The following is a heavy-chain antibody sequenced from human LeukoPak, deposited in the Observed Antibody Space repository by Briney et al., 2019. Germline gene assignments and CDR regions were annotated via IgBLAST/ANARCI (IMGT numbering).Heavy chain of an antibody. CDR1: GFTFTNYA. Sequence: GASLRLSCVASGFTFTNYAMSWVRQAPGKGLEWVSAITGSDGSSYYADSVKGRFTISRDNSKNTLYLQVNSLRAEDTAVYYCAKWGDYDILTGYYVPDYWGQGTLVTVSS. D-gene: IGHD3-9*01. CDR2: ITGSDGSS. V-gene: IGHV3-23*01. J-gene: IGHJ4*02. CDR3: AKWGDYDILTGYYVPDY.